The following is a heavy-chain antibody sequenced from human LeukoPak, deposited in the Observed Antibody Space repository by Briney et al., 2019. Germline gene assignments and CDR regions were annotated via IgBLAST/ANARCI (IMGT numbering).Heavy chain of an antibody. D-gene: IGHD5-24*01. CDR2: ISYDGSNK. V-gene: IGHV3-30*03. CDR1: GFTFSSYG. CDR3: TGDGYNPNYYYYYGMDV. Sequence: GGSLRLSCAASGFTFSSYGMHWVRQAPGKGLEWVAVISYDGSNKYYADSVKGRFTISRDNSKNTLYLQMNSLRAEDTAVYYCTGDGYNPNYYYYYGMDVWGQGTTVTVSS. J-gene: IGHJ6*02.